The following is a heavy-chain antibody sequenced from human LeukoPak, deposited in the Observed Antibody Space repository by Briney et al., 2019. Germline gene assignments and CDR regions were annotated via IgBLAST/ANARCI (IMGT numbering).Heavy chain of an antibody. D-gene: IGHD2-15*01. V-gene: IGHV4-34*01. CDR3: ARLRVVVVVAATGLSMMTTRYYFDY. J-gene: IGHJ4*02. CDR1: GGSFSGYY. CDR2: INHSGST. Sequence: PSETLSLTCAVYGGSFSGYYWSWIRQPPGKGLEWIGEINHSGSTNYNPSLKSRVTISVDTSKNQFSLKLSSVTAADTAVYYCARLRVVVVVAATGLSMMTTRYYFDYWGQGTLVTVSS.